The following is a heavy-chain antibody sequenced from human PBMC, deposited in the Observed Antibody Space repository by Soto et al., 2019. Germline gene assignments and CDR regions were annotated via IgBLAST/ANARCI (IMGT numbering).Heavy chain of an antibody. CDR2: IYSGGST. CDR3: ARDKFYYDSSGYYTYYFDY. D-gene: IGHD3-22*01. V-gene: IGHV3-53*04. CDR1: GFTVSSNY. J-gene: IGHJ4*02. Sequence: PGGSLRLSCAASGFTVSSNYMSWVRQAPGKGLEWVSVIYSGGSTYYADSVKGRFTISRHNSKNTLYLQMNSLRAEDTAVYYCARDKFYYDSSGYYTYYFDYWGQGTLVTVSS.